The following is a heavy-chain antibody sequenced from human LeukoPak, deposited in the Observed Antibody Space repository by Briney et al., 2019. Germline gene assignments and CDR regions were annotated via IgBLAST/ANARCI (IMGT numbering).Heavy chain of an antibody. CDR1: GFTFSSYA. Sequence: PGGSLRLSCAASGFTFSSYAMSWVRQALGKGLEWVSAISGSGGSTYYADSVKGRFTISRDNSKNTLYLQMNSLRAEDTAVYYCASNSAGIVVVITNRYWGQGTLVTVSS. V-gene: IGHV3-23*01. CDR2: ISGSGGST. D-gene: IGHD3-22*01. CDR3: ASNSAGIVVVITNRY. J-gene: IGHJ4*02.